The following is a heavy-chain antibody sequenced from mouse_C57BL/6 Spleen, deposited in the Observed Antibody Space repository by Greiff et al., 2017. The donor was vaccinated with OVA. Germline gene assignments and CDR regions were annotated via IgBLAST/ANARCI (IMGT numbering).Heavy chain of an antibody. CDR3: ARGDSSGYHYYAMDY. J-gene: IGHJ4*01. CDR2: ISSGSSTI. CDR1: GFTFSDYG. Sequence: EVKLVESGGGLVKPGGSLKLSCAASGFTFSDYGMHWVRQAPEKGLEWVAYISSGSSTIYYADTVKGRFTISRDNAKNTLFLQMTSLRSEDTAMYYGARGDSSGYHYYAMDYWGQGTSVTVSS. D-gene: IGHD3-2*02. V-gene: IGHV5-17*01.